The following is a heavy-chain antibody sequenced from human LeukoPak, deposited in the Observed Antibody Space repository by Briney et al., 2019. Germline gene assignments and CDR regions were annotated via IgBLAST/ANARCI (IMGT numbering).Heavy chain of an antibody. Sequence: SETLSLTCTVAGYSISGYYWSWIRQPPGKGQEWIGYIYHSGSTYYNPSLKSRVTISLDTSKNQFSLKLNSVTAADTAVYYCGGEGVYWGQGTLVTVSS. CDR2: IYHSGST. D-gene: IGHD3-16*01. CDR1: GYSISGYY. V-gene: IGHV4-59*01. CDR3: GGEGVY. J-gene: IGHJ4*02.